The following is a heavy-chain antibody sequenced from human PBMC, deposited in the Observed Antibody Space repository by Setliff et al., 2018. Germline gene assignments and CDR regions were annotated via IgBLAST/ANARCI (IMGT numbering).Heavy chain of an antibody. V-gene: IGHV4-39*01. J-gene: IGHJ6*03. CDR3: ARHVGIRGRGYNYYYYYMDV. CDR2: IYYSGST. D-gene: IGHD3-10*01. CDR1: GGSISSGNYY. Sequence: PSETLSLTCRVSGGSISSGNYYWGLIRQPPGKGLEWVATIYYSGSTYSNPSLKSRLIISVDAPDNQFSVKLSSVTAADTAVYYCARHVGIRGRGYNYYYYYMDVWGKGTTVTVSS.